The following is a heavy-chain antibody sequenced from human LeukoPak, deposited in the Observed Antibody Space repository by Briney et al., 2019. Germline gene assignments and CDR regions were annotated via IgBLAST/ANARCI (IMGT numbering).Heavy chain of an antibody. CDR1: DGSISRYY. CDR2: SHYTGST. CDR3: ARDGDSSSWFDY. D-gene: IGHD6-13*01. V-gene: IGHV4-59*12. J-gene: IGHJ4*02. Sequence: SETLSLTCTVSDGSISRYYWSWIRQPPGKGLEWIGYSHYTGSTNYNPSLKSRVTISVDKSKNQFSLKLSSVTAADTAVYYCARDGDSSSWFDYWGQGTLVTVSS.